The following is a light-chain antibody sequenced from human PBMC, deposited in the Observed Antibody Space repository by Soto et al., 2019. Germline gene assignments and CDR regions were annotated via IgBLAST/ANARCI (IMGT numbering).Light chain of an antibody. CDR3: QQYNNWPAT. Sequence: EVVLTQSPDTLSLSPGETATLSCRASQSLRPTYIAWYQQRPGQAPRLLIYGASFRATDIPNRFSGRGSGTEFTLTISSLQSEDFAVYYCQQYNNWPATFGQGTKVDIK. V-gene: IGKV3D-15*01. CDR1: QSLRPTY. CDR2: GAS. J-gene: IGKJ1*01.